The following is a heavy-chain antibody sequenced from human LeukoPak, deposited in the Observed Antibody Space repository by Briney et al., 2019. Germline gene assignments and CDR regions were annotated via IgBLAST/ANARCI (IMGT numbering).Heavy chain of an antibody. V-gene: IGHV1-18*01. CDR2: ISAYNGNT. D-gene: IGHD2-2*01. CDR3: ARASYCSSTSCYGGDFDY. Sequence: VASVKVSCKASGYTFTSYGISWVRQAPGQGLEWMGWISAYNGNTNYAQKLQGRVTMTTDTSTSTAYMELRSLRSDDTAVYYCARASYCSSTSCYGGDFDYWGQGTLVTVSS. J-gene: IGHJ4*02. CDR1: GYTFTSYG.